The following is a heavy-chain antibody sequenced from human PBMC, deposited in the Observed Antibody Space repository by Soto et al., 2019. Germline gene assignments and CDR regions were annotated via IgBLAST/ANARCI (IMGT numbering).Heavy chain of an antibody. J-gene: IGHJ4*02. V-gene: IGHV3-33*01. CDR2: IWCDGSNK. Sequence: QVQLVESGGGVVQPGRSLRLSCAASGFTFSSYGMHWVRQAPGKGLEWVAVIWCDGSNKFYADSVKGRFTISRDNSKNTVSLQMNSLRAEDSAAYYCATAGPYWGQGTLFTVSS. CDR3: ATAGPY. CDR1: GFTFSSYG.